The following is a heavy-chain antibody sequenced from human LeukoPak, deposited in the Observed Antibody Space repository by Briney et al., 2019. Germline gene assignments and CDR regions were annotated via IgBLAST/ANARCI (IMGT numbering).Heavy chain of an antibody. Sequence: GESLKISCKGSGYSFTNHWIGWVRQMPGKGLEWMGIIYPGDSDTRYSPSFQGQVTISADKSISTAYLQWSSLKASDTAMYYCARRGSSGWYEFDYWGQGTLVTVSS. CDR1: GYSFTNHW. CDR2: IYPGDSDT. V-gene: IGHV5-51*01. J-gene: IGHJ4*02. CDR3: ARRGSSGWYEFDY. D-gene: IGHD6-19*01.